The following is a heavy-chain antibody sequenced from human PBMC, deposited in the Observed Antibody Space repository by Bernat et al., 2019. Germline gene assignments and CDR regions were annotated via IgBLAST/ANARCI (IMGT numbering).Heavy chain of an antibody. CDR2: IKHDGREQ. Sequence: EVQLVEPGGGLVQPGGSLRLSCAASGFTFSTYWMTWVRQAPGKGLEWVANIKHDGREQYYVDSVKGRFTISRDNAKNSLYLQMSSLRAEDTAVYYCAREPDSSSSLDCWGQGTLVTVSS. CDR3: AREPDSSSSLDC. D-gene: IGHD6-13*01. V-gene: IGHV3-7*01. J-gene: IGHJ4*02. CDR1: GFTFSTYW.